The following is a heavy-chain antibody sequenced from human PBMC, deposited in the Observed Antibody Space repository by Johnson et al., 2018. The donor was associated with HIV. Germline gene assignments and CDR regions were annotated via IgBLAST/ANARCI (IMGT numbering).Heavy chain of an antibody. CDR1: GFTFSDYY. Sequence: QVQLVESGGGLVKPGGSLRLSCAASGFTFSDYYMSWIRQAPGKGLEWVSYISSSCSTIYYAASVKCRFTISRANAKNSLYRQRNSLRAEDTTVYYWARAGRRGYGSGGSCYSPAFDIWGQGTMVTVS. D-gene: IGHD2-15*01. J-gene: IGHJ3*02. CDR2: ISSSCSTI. CDR3: ARAGRRGYGSGGSCYSPAFDI. V-gene: IGHV3-11*04.